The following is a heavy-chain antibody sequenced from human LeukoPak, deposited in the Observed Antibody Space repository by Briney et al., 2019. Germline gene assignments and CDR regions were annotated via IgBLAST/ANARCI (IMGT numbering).Heavy chain of an antibody. CDR3: ARVIGFGELSLGH. V-gene: IGHV1-2*02. CDR2: INPNSGGT. CDR1: GYTFTGYY. D-gene: IGHD3-10*01. Sequence: GASVKVSCKASGYTFTGYYIHWVRQAPGQGLEWMGWINPNSGGTNYAQKFQGRVTMTRDTSISTAYMELSSLRSDDTAAYFCARVIGFGELSLGHWGQGTLVTVSS. J-gene: IGHJ4*02.